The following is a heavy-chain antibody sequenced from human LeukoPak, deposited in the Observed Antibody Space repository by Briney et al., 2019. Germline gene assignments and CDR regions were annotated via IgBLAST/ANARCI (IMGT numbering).Heavy chain of an antibody. V-gene: IGHV4-4*07. J-gene: IGHJ3*02. D-gene: IGHD3-10*01. CDR3: ATASGRYYGSGSYYKQLTLFAFDI. CDR1: GGSISSYY. Sequence: PSETLSLTCTVSGGSISSYYWSWIRQPAGKGLEWIGRIYTSGSTNYNPSLKSRVTMSVDTSKNQFSLKLSSVTAADTAVYYCATASGRYYGSGSYYKQLTLFAFDIWGQGTMVTVSS. CDR2: IYTSGST.